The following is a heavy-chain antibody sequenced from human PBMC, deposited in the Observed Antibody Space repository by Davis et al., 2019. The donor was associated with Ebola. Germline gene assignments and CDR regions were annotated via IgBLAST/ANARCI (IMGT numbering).Heavy chain of an antibody. CDR3: ARAGRVVVTAMADY. J-gene: IGHJ4*02. V-gene: IGHV1-18*01. CDR1: GYTFSSYG. Sequence: AASVKVSCKASGYTFSSYGINWVRQAPGQGLEWMGWISGYNGNTNYAQKLQGRVTMSTDISTSTAYMELRSLRSDDTAVYYCARAGRVVVTAMADYWGQGTLVTVSS. D-gene: IGHD2-21*02. CDR2: ISGYNGNT.